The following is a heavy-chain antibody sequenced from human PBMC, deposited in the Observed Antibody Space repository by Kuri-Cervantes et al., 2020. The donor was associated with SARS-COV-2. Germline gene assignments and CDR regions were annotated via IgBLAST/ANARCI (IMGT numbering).Heavy chain of an antibody. CDR3: ARDQAYFVGVVRRGWVYYYYGMEV. CDR2: ISYDGSNK. Sequence: GGSLRLSCAASGFTFSSYDMHWVRQAPGKGLECVAVISYDGSNKYYADSVKGRFTIYRVNSKNTLYLQRNSLRAEVTAVYYCARDQAYFVGVVRRGWVYYYYGMEVWGQGTTVTVAS. V-gene: IGHV3-30-3*01. D-gene: IGHD3-3*01. J-gene: IGHJ6*02. CDR1: GFTFSSYD.